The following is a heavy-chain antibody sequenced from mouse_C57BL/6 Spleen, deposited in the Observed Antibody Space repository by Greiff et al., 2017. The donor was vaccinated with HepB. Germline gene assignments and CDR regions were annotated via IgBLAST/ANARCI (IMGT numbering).Heavy chain of an antibody. V-gene: IGHV3-6*01. CDR1: GYSITSGYY. D-gene: IGHD1-1*01. CDR3: ARMGYYGSSPFDY. J-gene: IGHJ2*01. CDR2: ISYDGSN. Sequence: EVQLQESGPGLVKPSQSLSLTCSVTGYSITSGYYWNWIRQFPGNKLEWMGYISYDGSNNYNPSLKNRISITRDTSKNQFFLKLNSVTTEDTATYYCARMGYYGSSPFDYWGQGTTLTVSS.